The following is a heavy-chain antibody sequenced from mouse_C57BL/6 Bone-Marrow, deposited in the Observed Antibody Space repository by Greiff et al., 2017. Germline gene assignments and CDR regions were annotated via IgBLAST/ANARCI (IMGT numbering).Heavy chain of an antibody. J-gene: IGHJ1*03. CDR2: IDPNSGST. V-gene: IGHV1-64*01. CDR3: ARAVALVFDV. Sequence: VQLLQPGADLVKPGASVKLSCKASGYTFTSYWMHWVKQTPGQGLEWIGMIDPNSGSTNYTEKFKSKVTLTVDKSTSTAYMQLSSLASEDSAVYYCARAVALVFDVWGTGTTVTVSS. D-gene: IGHD1-1*01. CDR1: GYTFTSYW.